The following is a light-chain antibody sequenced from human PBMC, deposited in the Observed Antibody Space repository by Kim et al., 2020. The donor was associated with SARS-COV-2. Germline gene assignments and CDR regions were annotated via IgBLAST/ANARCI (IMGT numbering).Light chain of an antibody. CDR2: DVT. CDR3: SSYTTSSTRV. J-gene: IGLJ1*01. Sequence: GQSFTIPCTGTSSDVGGHNYVSWYQQHPGKAPKLMIYDVTNRPSGISNRFSGSKSGNTASLTISGLQTEDEADYYCSSYTTSSTRVFGTGTKVTVL. V-gene: IGLV2-14*03. CDR1: SSDVGGHNY.